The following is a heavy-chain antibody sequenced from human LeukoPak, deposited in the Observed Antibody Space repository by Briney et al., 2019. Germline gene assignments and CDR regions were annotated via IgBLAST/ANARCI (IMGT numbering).Heavy chain of an antibody. CDR1: GFTFDDYA. V-gene: IGHV3-43*02. CDR2: ISGDGGST. CDR3: AKGWPGGVIVYFDY. D-gene: IGHD3-16*02. Sequence: PGRSLRLSCAASGFTFDDYAMHWVRQAPGKGLEWVSLISGDGGSTYYADCVKGRFTISRDNSQNSLYLQMNSLRTEDTALYYCAKGWPGGVIVYFDYWGQGTLVTVSS. J-gene: IGHJ4*02.